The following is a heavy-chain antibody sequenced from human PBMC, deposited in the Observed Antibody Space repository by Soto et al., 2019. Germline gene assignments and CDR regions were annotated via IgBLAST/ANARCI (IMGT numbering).Heavy chain of an antibody. CDR1: GYTFTRYY. J-gene: IGHJ5*02. CDR2: INPSGGST. Sequence: ASVKVSCKASGYTFTRYYMRWVRQAPGQGLEWMGIINPSGGSTSYAQKFQGRVTMTRDTSTSTVYMELSSLRSEDTAVYYCARDPLYSGSYGHYWFDPWGQGTLVTVSS. V-gene: IGHV1-46*01. CDR3: ARDPLYSGSYGHYWFDP. D-gene: IGHD1-26*01.